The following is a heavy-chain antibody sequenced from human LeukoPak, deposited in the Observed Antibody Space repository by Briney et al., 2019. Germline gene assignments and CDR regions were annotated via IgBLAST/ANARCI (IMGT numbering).Heavy chain of an antibody. V-gene: IGHV3-74*01. CDR2: IASDGSST. CDR3: ARGRPHGNDY. D-gene: IGHD4-23*01. Sequence: GGSQRLSCAASGFTFSSYWMNGVRQAPGKGLVWVSRIASDGSSTTYADSVKGRFSISRDNAKNTLYLQMNSLRVEDTAVYYCARGRPHGNDYWGQGTLVTDSS. CDR1: GFTFSSYW. J-gene: IGHJ4*02.